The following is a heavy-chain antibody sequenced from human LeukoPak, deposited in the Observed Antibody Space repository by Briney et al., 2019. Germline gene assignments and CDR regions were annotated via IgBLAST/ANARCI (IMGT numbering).Heavy chain of an antibody. J-gene: IGHJ4*02. CDR3: ARGQGYCSGGSCFFDY. D-gene: IGHD2-15*01. Sequence: SETLSLTCAVYGGSFSGYYWSWIRQPPGKGLEWIGEINHSGSTNYNSSLKSRVTISVDTSKNQFSLKLSSVTAADTAVYYCARGQGYCSGGSCFFDYWGQGTLVTVSS. CDR1: GGSFSGYY. V-gene: IGHV4-34*01. CDR2: INHSGST.